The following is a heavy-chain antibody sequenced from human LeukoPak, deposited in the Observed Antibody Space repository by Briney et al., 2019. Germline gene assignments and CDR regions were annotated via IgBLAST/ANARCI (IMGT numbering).Heavy chain of an antibody. V-gene: IGHV4-61*01. J-gene: IGHJ4*02. CDR3: ARAPSTYFYGLGTYSNYFDY. Sequence: PETLSLTCTVSGGSVSSSSYYWSWIRQPPGKGLEWIGYIYYSGSTNYNPSLKSRVTISADTSKNQFSLKLSSVTAADTAVYYCARAPSTYFYGLGTYSNYFDYWGQGTLVTVSS. D-gene: IGHD3-10*01. CDR1: GGSVSSSSYY. CDR2: IYYSGST.